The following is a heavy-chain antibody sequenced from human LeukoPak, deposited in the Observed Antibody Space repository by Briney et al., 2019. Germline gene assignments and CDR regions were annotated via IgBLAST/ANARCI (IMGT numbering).Heavy chain of an antibody. CDR1: GYTFTTYY. D-gene: IGHD4-17*01. Sequence: ASVKVSCKASGYTFTTYYMHWVRQAPGQGLEWMGIINPSGGSTRYAQKLQGGVTMTRDTSTSTVYMELSSLTSEDTAVYYCASYHHRDFGDYYGMDVWGQGTTVTVSS. CDR2: INPSGGST. V-gene: IGHV1-46*04. CDR3: ASYHHRDFGDYYGMDV. J-gene: IGHJ6*02.